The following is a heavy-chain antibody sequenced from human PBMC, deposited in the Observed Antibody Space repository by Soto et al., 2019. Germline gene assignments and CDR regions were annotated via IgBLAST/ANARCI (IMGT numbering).Heavy chain of an antibody. CDR3: ARVSGSYYYGMDV. V-gene: IGHV4-4*02. Sequence: QVQLQESGPGLVKPSGTLSLTCAVSGGSISSSNWWSWVRQPPGKGLEWIGEIYHSGSTNYNPSPKSRVTISVDKSKNQFSLRLTSVTAADTAVYYCARVSGSYYYGMDVWGQGTTVTVSS. CDR2: IYHSGST. CDR1: GGSISSSNW. J-gene: IGHJ6*02. D-gene: IGHD1-26*01.